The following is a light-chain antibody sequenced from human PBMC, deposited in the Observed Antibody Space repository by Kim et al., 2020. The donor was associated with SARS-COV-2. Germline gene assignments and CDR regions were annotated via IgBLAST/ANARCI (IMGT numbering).Light chain of an antibody. Sequence: APGKTARITGGGNNIGSKSGHWYQQKPGQAPVLVIYYDSDRPSGIPERFSGSNSGNTATLTISKVEAGDEADYYCQVWDSSSDPVVFGGGTQLTVL. CDR3: QVWDSSSDPVV. J-gene: IGLJ2*01. CDR1: NIGSKS. CDR2: YDS. V-gene: IGLV3-21*04.